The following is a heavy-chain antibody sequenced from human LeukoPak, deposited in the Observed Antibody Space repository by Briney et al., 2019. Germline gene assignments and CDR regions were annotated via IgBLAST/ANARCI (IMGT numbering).Heavy chain of an antibody. Sequence: SETLSLTCTVSGGSISSSSHYWGWIRQPPGKGLEWIGSIYYSGSTYYNPSLKSRVTISVDTSKNQFSLKLSPVTAADTAVYYCARDRGDWFGELLEQNWFDPWGQGTLVTVSS. CDR1: GGSISSSSHY. V-gene: IGHV4-39*07. CDR2: IYYSGST. J-gene: IGHJ5*02. D-gene: IGHD3-10*01. CDR3: ARDRGDWFGELLEQNWFDP.